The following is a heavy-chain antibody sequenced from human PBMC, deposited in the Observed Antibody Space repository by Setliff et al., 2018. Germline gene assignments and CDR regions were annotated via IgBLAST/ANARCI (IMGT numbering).Heavy chain of an antibody. CDR1: GGTFSSYA. CDR3: AKRGPYCSGGTCHYYFDY. D-gene: IGHD2-15*01. Sequence: ASVKVSCKASGGTFSSYAISWVRQAPGQGLEWMGGIIPIFGTANYAQKFQGRVTITTDESTSTAYMELNSLRAEDTAVYYCAKRGPYCSGGTCHYYFDYWGQGTLVTVSS. J-gene: IGHJ4*02. V-gene: IGHV1-69*05. CDR2: IIPIFGTA.